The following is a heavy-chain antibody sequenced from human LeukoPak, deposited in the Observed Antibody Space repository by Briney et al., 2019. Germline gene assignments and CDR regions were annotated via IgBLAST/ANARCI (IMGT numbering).Heavy chain of an antibody. CDR1: GGSISSYY. CDR2: IYYSGST. Sequence: SETLSLTYTVSGGSISSYYWSWVRQPPGKGLEWIGYIYYSGSTNYNPSLKSRVTISVDTSKNQFSLKLSSVTAADTAVYYCARDSLDWFDPWGQGTLVTVSS. J-gene: IGHJ5*02. V-gene: IGHV4-59*01. CDR3: ARDSLDWFDP.